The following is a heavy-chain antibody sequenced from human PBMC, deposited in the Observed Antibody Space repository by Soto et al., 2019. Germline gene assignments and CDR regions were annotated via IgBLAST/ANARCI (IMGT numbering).Heavy chain of an antibody. D-gene: IGHD6-25*01. Sequence: QVQLVQSGAEMKRPGASVILSCKASGYIFTTYSIHWVRQTAGQGLEWMAKVDPRDGSTGYAQKFRGRVSMAWDTSTCTASMAVSSLTSDDTATYYCARVRSSGREFDYWGQGTQVTVSS. CDR2: VDPRDGST. V-gene: IGHV1-46*01. CDR3: ARVRSSGREFDY. J-gene: IGHJ4*02. CDR1: GYIFTTYS.